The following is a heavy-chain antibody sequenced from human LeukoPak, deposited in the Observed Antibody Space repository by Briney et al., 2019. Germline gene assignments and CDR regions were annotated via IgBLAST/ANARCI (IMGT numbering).Heavy chain of an antibody. V-gene: IGHV1-2*02. CDR1: GYPFTSYA. D-gene: IGHD5-24*01. J-gene: IGHJ4*02. Sequence: AAVKVSCKASGYPFTSYAMHWVPQAPGQGPGLMAWLIPSGGTTYPQKFQGRVALTRDTSISTAYMDLSRLTSDDTAVYYCARDRYGDGFAHFDYWGQGALVTVSS. CDR3: ARDRYGDGFAHFDY. CDR2: LIPSGGT.